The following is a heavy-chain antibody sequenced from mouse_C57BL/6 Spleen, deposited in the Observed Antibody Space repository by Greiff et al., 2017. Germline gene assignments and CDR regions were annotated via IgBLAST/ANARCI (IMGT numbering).Heavy chain of an antibody. CDR2: IDPSDSYT. CDR3: ARREITTVVAGDY. D-gene: IGHD1-1*01. J-gene: IGHJ2*01. Sequence: QVQLQQPGAELVKPGASVKLSCKASGYTFTSYWMQWVKQRPGQGLEWIGEIDPSDSYTNYNQKFKGKATLTVDTSSSTAYMQLSSLTSEDSAVXYCARREITTVVAGDYGGQGTTLPVAT. CDR1: GYTFTSYW. V-gene: IGHV1-50*01.